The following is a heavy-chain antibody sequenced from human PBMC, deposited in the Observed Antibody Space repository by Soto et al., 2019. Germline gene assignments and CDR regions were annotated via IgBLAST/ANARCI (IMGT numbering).Heavy chain of an antibody. V-gene: IGHV5-10-1*01. CDR1: GYSFTSYW. CDR3: ARPNEGDTVATPLDY. D-gene: IGHD5-12*01. CDR2: IDPSDSYT. J-gene: IGHJ4*02. Sequence: PGESVKISCKGSGYSFTSYWISWVRQMPGKGLEWMGRIDPSDSYTNYSPSFQGHVTISADKSISTAYLQWSSLKASDTAMYYCARPNEGDTVATPLDYRGQGTLVTVSS.